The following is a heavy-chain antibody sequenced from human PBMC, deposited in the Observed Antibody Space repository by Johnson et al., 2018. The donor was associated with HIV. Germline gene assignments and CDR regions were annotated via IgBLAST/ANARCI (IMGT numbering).Heavy chain of an antibody. CDR2: IKSETDGGTT. CDR3: ASQVRGLLGLRWAM. D-gene: IGHD3-10*01. V-gene: IGHV3-15*01. CDR1: GFTVSSNY. Sequence: VQLVESGGGLAKSGGSLRLSCAASGFTVSSNYMSWVRQAPGKGLEWVGRIKSETDGGTTDSAAPVKGRFTISRDDSKNTLYLQMNKLRAEDTAVYFCASQVRGLLGLRWAMWG. J-gene: IGHJ1*01.